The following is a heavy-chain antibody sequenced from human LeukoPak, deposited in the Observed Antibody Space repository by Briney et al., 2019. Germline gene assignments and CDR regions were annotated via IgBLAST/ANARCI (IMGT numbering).Heavy chain of an antibody. Sequence: SETLSLTCTVSGGPISSHYWSWIRQPPGKGLEWIGYIYYSGSTNYNPSLKSRVTISVDTSKSQFSLKLSSVTAADTAVYYCAREYSSDDAFDIWGQGTMVTVSS. CDR3: AREYSSDDAFDI. D-gene: IGHD6-25*01. CDR2: IYYSGST. V-gene: IGHV4-59*11. J-gene: IGHJ3*02. CDR1: GGPISSHY.